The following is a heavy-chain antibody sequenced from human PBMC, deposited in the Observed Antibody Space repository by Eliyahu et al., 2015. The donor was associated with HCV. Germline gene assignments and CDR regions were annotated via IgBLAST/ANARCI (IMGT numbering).Heavy chain of an antibody. CDR1: GGSIXTYY. V-gene: IGHV4-59*01. CDR3: ASGGGGIAVAGTGGWFDP. J-gene: IGHJ5*02. D-gene: IGHD6-19*01. Sequence: QVQLQESGPGLVKPSETLSLTCAVXGGSIXTYYWGWIRQPPGKGLEWIGYXHYSGSTNYNPSLKSRVTISVDTSKNQFSLNLTSVTAADTAVYYCASGGGGIAVAGTGGWFDPWGQGTLVTVSS. CDR2: XHYSGST.